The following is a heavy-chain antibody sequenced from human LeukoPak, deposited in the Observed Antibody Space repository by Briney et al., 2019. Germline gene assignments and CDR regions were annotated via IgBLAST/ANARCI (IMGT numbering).Heavy chain of an antibody. Sequence: ASVKVSCKASGYTFTGYFMHWVRQALGQGLEWMEWINPNSGETNYAQKFQGRVTMTRDTSISTTYMELSRLRSDDTAVYYCARAVRSSWYSFDYWGQGTLVTVSS. CDR2: INPNSGET. D-gene: IGHD6-13*01. CDR3: ARAVRSSWYSFDY. J-gene: IGHJ4*02. V-gene: IGHV1-2*02. CDR1: GYTFTGYF.